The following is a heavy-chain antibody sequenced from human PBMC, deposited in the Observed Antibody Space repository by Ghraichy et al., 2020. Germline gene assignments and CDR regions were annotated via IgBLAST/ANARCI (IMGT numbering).Heavy chain of an antibody. V-gene: IGHV4-31*03. CDR2: IYYSGST. CDR3: ARSSRSYEDAFDI. Sequence: TLSLTCTVSGGSISSGGYYWSWIRQHPGKGLEWIGYIYYSGSTYYNPSLKSRVTISVDTSKNQFSLKLSSVTAADTAVYYCARSSRSYEDAFDIWGQGTMVTVSS. J-gene: IGHJ3*02. D-gene: IGHD1-26*01. CDR1: GGSISSGGYY.